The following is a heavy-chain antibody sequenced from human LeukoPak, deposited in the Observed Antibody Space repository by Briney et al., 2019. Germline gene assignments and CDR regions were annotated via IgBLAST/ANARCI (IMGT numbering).Heavy chain of an antibody. CDR3: AKDLSVVVTGYFDY. CDR1: GFTFSSYG. Sequence: PGGSLRLSCAASGFTFSSYGMHWVRQAPGKGREWVAVIWYDGSNKYYADSVKGRFTISRDNSKNTLYLQMNSLRAGDTAVYYCAKDLSVVVTGYFDYWGQGTLVTVSS. V-gene: IGHV3-33*06. J-gene: IGHJ4*02. CDR2: IWYDGSNK. D-gene: IGHD2-21*02.